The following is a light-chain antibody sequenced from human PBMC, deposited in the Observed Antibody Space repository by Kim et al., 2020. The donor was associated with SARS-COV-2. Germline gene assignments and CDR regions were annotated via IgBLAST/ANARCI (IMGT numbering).Light chain of an antibody. CDR3: QQYCGHPYT. CDR2: GAS. CDR1: TGHVNSY. V-gene: IGKV3-20*01. J-gene: IGKJ2*01. Sequence: LSRAVKAGLNFSARTGHVNSYLAWYQQKRGKAPSRLICGASSRATGIPDRFSGSGSGRAFTLSISRLQSEYFAVYYCQQYCGHPYTFGQGTKLDI.